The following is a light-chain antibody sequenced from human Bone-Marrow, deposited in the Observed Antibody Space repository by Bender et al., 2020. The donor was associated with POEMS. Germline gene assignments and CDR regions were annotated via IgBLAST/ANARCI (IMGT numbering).Light chain of an antibody. Sequence: QSALTQPASVSGSPGQSITISCTGTSSDVGSYDLVSWYQQYPGKAPKLMIYEVTKRPSGVSNRFSGSKSGNTASLTISGLQAADEADYYCSSYRSDSTLAFGGGTKLTVL. CDR3: SSYRSDSTLA. CDR1: SSDVGSYDL. CDR2: EVT. J-gene: IGLJ3*02. V-gene: IGLV2-14*02.